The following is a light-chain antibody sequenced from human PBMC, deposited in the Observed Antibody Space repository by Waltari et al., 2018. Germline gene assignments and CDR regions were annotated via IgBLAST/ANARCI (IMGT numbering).Light chain of an antibody. CDR1: QSVSKD. CDR2: GAS. CDR3: QQRSNWPLT. V-gene: IGKV3-11*01. J-gene: IGKJ4*01. Sequence: DTVLTQSPDTLSLSPGERATLSCRASQSVSKDLAWYQQKPGQAPRLRIYGASNRATCIPARFSGSGSGTAFTLTISSLEPEDFAVYYCQQRSNWPLTFGGGTKVEIK.